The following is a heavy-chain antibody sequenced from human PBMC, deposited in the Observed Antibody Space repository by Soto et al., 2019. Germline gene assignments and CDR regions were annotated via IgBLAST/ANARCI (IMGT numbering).Heavy chain of an antibody. V-gene: IGHV3-30*02. CDR3: AKDLDSSWNWFDP. D-gene: IGHD6-13*01. CDR2: IWYDGSNK. J-gene: IGHJ5*02. Sequence: PGGSLRLSCAASGFTFSSYGMHWVRQAPGKGLEWVAVIWYDGSNKYYADSVKGRFTISRDNSKNTLYLQMNSLRAEDTAVYYCAKDLDSSWNWFDPWGQGTLVTVSS. CDR1: GFTFSSYG.